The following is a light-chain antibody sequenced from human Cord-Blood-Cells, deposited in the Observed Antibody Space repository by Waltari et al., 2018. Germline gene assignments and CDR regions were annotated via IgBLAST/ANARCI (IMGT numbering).Light chain of an antibody. CDR3: SSYAGSNNGV. Sequence: QSALTQPPSASGSPGPSVTISCTGTSSDVGGYNYVSWYQQHPGKAPKLMIYEVSKQPSGVPVRFSGSKSGNTAALTVSGLQAEDEADYYCSSYAGSNNGVFGGGTKLTVL. V-gene: IGLV2-8*01. CDR1: SSDVGGYNY. J-gene: IGLJ3*02. CDR2: EVS.